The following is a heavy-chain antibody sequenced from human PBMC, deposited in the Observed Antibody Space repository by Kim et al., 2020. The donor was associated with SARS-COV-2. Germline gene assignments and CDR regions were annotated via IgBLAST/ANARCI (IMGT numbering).Heavy chain of an antibody. D-gene: IGHD3-10*01. CDR1: GGSISSGSYY. CDR2: IYTSGST. Sequence: SETLSLTCTVSGGSISSGSYYWSWIRQPAGKGLEWIGRIYTSGSTNYNPSLKSRVTISVDTSKNQFSLKLSSVTAADTAVYYCASRYYGSGSYYVDDAFDIWGQGTMVTVSS. CDR3: ASRYYGSGSYYVDDAFDI. J-gene: IGHJ3*02. V-gene: IGHV4-61*02.